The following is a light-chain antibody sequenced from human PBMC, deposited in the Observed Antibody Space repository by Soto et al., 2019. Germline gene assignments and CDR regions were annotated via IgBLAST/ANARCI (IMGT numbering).Light chain of an antibody. V-gene: IGKV3-11*01. CDR1: QSVSSY. Sequence: EIVLTQSPATLSLSPGERATLSCRASQSVSSYLAWYQQKPGQAPRLLIYDASNRATGIPARFSGRGSGTDFPLTISSLEPKDFAFYYCQQRSNWPLTFGGGTKV. CDR2: DAS. CDR3: QQRSNWPLT. J-gene: IGKJ4*01.